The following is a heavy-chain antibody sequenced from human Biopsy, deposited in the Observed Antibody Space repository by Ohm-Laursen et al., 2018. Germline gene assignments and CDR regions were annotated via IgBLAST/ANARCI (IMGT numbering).Heavy chain of an antibody. CDR2: IYYTGST. V-gene: IGHV4-61*05. CDR1: GGFISSSSYY. Sequence: SETLSLTCPVSGGFISSSSYYWGWIRQPPGKGLEWIGYIYYTGSTNYNPSLKSRVTISVDTSMNHLSLRLTFVTAADTAVYYCARHAPSYSGSYWRYFDLWGRGTLVTVSS. CDR3: ARHAPSYSGSYWRYFDL. D-gene: IGHD1-26*01. J-gene: IGHJ2*01.